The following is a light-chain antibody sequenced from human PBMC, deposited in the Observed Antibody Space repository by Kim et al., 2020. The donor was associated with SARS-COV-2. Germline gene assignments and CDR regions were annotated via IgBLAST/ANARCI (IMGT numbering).Light chain of an antibody. Sequence: DIQMTQSPSSLSASVGDRVTITCRASQDIRNDLGWYQQNPGRAPKRLIYGASSLQSGVPSRFSGSGSGTEFTLTISSLQPEDFATYFCLQHNTSPFTFGQGTRLEIK. CDR3: LQHNTSPFT. CDR2: GAS. V-gene: IGKV1-17*01. CDR1: QDIRND. J-gene: IGKJ5*01.